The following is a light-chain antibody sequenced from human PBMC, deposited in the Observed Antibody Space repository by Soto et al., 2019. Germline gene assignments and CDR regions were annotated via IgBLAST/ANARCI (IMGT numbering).Light chain of an antibody. Sequence: EIFLTQSPFTLSLSPGEIATLSCRASQSVSNNYLAWYQQKPGQAPRLLIYGASTRATAIPARFSGSGSGTEFTLTISSLQSEDFAVYYCQQYGGSPRTFGQGTRWIS. CDR1: QSVSNNY. J-gene: IGKJ1*01. V-gene: IGKV3-20*01. CDR3: QQYGGSPRT. CDR2: GAS.